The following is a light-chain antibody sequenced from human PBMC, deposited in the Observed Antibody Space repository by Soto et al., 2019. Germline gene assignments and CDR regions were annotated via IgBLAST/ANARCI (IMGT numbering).Light chain of an antibody. CDR2: AAS. V-gene: IGKV1-39*01. CDR1: QSISSW. CDR3: QQSYSTTRT. J-gene: IGKJ1*01. Sequence: DIQMTQSPSILSASVGDRVTITCRASQSISSWLAWYQQKPGKAPKLLIYAASSLQSGVSSRFSGSGSGTDFTLTINSLQPEDFATYYCQQSYSTTRTFGQGTKVDIK.